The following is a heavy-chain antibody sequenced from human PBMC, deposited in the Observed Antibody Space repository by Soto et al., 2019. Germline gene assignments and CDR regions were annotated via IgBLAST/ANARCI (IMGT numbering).Heavy chain of an antibody. CDR2: IFYSGST. J-gene: IGHJ6*02. CDR1: GGSISSNDYY. CDR3: ARDTDGSGSPYYYYGMDV. V-gene: IGHV4-30-4*01. D-gene: IGHD3-10*01. Sequence: NPSETLSLTCTVSGGSISSNDYYWSWIRQPPGKGLEYIGYIFYSGSTYYNPSLKTRVIMSVDTSKNQFSLNLSSVSAADTAMYYCARDTDGSGSPYYYYGMDVWGQGTTVTVSS.